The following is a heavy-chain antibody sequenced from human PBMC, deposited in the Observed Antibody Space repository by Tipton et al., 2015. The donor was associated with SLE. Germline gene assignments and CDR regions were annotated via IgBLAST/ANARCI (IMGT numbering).Heavy chain of an antibody. CDR3: ARKRLDGYRPFDY. Sequence: TLSLTCAVSGGSITDNYWWSWVRQSPEKGLEWIGEIYHSGTTKYNPSLVSRVTMSVGTSKNQFSLKLISMTASDTALYYCARKRLDGYRPFDYWGPGTVVTVSS. CDR1: GGSITDNYW. V-gene: IGHV4-4*02. J-gene: IGHJ4*02. CDR2: IYHSGTT. D-gene: IGHD5-24*01.